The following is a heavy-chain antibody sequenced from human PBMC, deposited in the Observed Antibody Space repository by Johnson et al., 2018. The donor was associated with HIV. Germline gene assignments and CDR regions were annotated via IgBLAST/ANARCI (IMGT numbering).Heavy chain of an antibody. Sequence: EMQLVESGGGVVQPGRSLRLSCAASGFTFDDYGMSWVRQAPGKGLEWVAGINWNGGSRGYADSVKGRFTISRDNAKNSLYLQMNSLRAEDTALYYCARGGRYYDPGAFDIWGQGPMVTVSS. J-gene: IGHJ3*02. D-gene: IGHD3-22*01. CDR2: INWNGGSR. V-gene: IGHV3-20*04. CDR3: ARGGRYYDPGAFDI. CDR1: GFTFDDYG.